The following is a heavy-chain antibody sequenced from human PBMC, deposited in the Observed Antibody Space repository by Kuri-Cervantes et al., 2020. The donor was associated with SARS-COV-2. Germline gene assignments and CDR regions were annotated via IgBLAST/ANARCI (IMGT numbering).Heavy chain of an antibody. Sequence: GGSLRLSCAASGFTFSSYAMHWVRQATGKGLEWVGFIRSKAYGGTTEYAASVKGRFTISRDDSKSIAYLQMNSLKTEDTAVYYCTRNDFWSGYLQDVWGKGTTVTVSS. J-gene: IGHJ6*04. CDR1: GFTFSSYA. CDR2: IRSKAYGGTT. D-gene: IGHD3-3*01. V-gene: IGHV3-49*04. CDR3: TRNDFWSGYLQDV.